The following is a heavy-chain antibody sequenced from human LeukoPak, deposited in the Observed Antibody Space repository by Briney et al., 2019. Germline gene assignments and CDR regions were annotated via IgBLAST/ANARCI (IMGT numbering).Heavy chain of an antibody. V-gene: IGHV3-21*01. CDR2: ISSSSSYI. Sequence: GRSLRLPCAASGFTFSSYSMNWVRQAPGKGLEWVSSISSSSSYIYYADSVKGRFTISRDNAKNSLYLQMNSLRAEDTAVYYCARDASSIAARPGAFDIWGQGTMVTVSS. CDR1: GFTFSSYS. CDR3: ARDASSIAARPGAFDI. D-gene: IGHD6-6*01. J-gene: IGHJ3*02.